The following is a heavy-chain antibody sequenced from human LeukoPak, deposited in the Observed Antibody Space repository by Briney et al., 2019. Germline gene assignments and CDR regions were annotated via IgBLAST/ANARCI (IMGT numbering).Heavy chain of an antibody. CDR2: IYYSGST. D-gene: IGHD6-19*01. CDR1: GGSISSYY. CDR3: AQIAVAGTNHRDY. Sequence: SETLSLTCTVSGGSISSYYWSWIRQPPGKGLEWIGYIYYSGSTSYNPSLKSRVTISVDKSKNQFSLKLSSVTAADTAVYYCAQIAVAGTNHRDYWGQGTLVTVSS. V-gene: IGHV4-59*12. J-gene: IGHJ4*02.